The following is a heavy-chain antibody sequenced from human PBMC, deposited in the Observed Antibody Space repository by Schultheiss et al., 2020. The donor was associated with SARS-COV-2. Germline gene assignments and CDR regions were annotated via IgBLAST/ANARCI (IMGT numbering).Heavy chain of an antibody. CDR1: GFTFSSYA. V-gene: IGHV3-30*04. CDR3: ARDYYYYGMDV. J-gene: IGHJ6*02. CDR2: ISYDGSNK. Sequence: GGSLRLSCAASGFTFSSYAMHWVRQAPGKGLEWVAVISYDGSNKYYADSVKGRFTISRDNSKNTLYLQMNSLRAEDTAVYYCARDYYYYGMDVWGQGTTVTVSS.